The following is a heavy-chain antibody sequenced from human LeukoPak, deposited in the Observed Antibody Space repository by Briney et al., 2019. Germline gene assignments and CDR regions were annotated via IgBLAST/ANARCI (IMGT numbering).Heavy chain of an antibody. V-gene: IGHV4-4*07. Sequence: SETLSLTSTVSGGSISNYYRSWIRQPAGKGLEWIGRIYSSGSTTYNPSLRSRVTMSVDTSKNQFSLKMSSVTAADTAVYYCARGIAAAPERAFDIWGQGTVVTVSS. D-gene: IGHD6-13*01. J-gene: IGHJ3*02. CDR3: ARGIAAAPERAFDI. CDR1: GGSISNYY. CDR2: IYSSGST.